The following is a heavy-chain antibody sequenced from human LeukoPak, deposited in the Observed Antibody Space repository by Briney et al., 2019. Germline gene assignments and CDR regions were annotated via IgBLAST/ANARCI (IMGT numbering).Heavy chain of an antibody. CDR2: INHSGST. V-gene: IGHV4-34*01. CDR1: GRSFSGYY. Sequence: SETLSLTCAVYGRSFSGYYWSWIRQPPGKGLEWIGEINHSGSTNYNPSPKSRVTISVDTSKNQFSLQLSSVTAADTAVYYCARERNYCSSTSCYGFFDYWGQGTLVTVSS. CDR3: ARERNYCSSTSCYGFFDY. J-gene: IGHJ4*02. D-gene: IGHD2-2*01.